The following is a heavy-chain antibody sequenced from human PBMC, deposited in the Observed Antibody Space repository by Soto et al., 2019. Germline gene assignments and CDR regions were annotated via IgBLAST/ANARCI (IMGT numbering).Heavy chain of an antibody. Sequence: SETLSLTCTVSGGSISSYYWSWIRQPPGKGLEWIGYIYYSGSTNYNPSLESRVTISVDTSKNQFSLKLSSVTAEDTAVYYCARDVSNSVDYWGQGTLVTVSS. D-gene: IGHD4-4*01. CDR1: GGSISSYY. CDR3: ARDVSNSVDY. CDR2: IYYSGST. V-gene: IGHV4-59*12. J-gene: IGHJ4*02.